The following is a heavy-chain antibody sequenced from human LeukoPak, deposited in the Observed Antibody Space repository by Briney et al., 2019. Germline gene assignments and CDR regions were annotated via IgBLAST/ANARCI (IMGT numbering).Heavy chain of an antibody. CDR2: IDYSGST. Sequence: SETLSLTCTVSGDSVSSGRYYWSWIRQPPGKGLEWIGYIDYSGSTDYNPSLKSRVSISVDTSRNQFSLKLNSVTAVDTAVYYCARDRGVRGIDYWGQGTLVTASS. CDR3: ARDRGVRGIDY. J-gene: IGHJ4*02. D-gene: IGHD3-10*01. V-gene: IGHV4-61*01. CDR1: GDSVSSGRYY.